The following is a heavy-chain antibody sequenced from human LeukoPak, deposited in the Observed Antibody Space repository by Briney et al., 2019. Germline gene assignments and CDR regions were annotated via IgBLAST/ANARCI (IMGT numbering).Heavy chain of an antibody. CDR2: IWYDGSHQ. Sequence: GGSLRLSCAAYGFSFSTYGMHWVRQAPGKRLESVAVIWYDGSHQYYADSVKGRFTISRDMSNNTLYLQMNNLRVDDTALYYCARDLGLRYGSGAYRFDPWGQGTEVIVSS. CDR3: ARDLGLRYGSGAYRFDP. CDR1: GFSFSTYG. D-gene: IGHD3-10*01. V-gene: IGHV3-33*08. J-gene: IGHJ5*02.